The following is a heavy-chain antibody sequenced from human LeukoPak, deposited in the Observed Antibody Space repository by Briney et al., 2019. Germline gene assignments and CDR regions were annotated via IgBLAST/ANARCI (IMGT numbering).Heavy chain of an antibody. D-gene: IGHD3-9*01. Sequence: GGPLRLSCAASGFTFSNAWMSWVRQAPGKGLEWVGRIKSKTDGGTTDYAAPVKGRFTISRDDSKNTLYLQMNSLKTEDTAVYYCTTAVLRYFDWLLPFDYWGQGTLVTVSS. CDR2: IKSKTDGGTT. CDR3: TTAVLRYFDWLLPFDY. V-gene: IGHV3-15*01. CDR1: GFTFSNAW. J-gene: IGHJ4*02.